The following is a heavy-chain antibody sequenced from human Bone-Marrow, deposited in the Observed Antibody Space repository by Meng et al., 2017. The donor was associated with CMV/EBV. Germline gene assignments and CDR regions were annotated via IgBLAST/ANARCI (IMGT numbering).Heavy chain of an antibody. Sequence: SETLSLTCTVSGGSISSSSYYWGWIRQPPGKGPEWIGSIYYSGSTYYNPSLKSRVTISVDTSKNQFSLKLSSVTAADTAMYYCARIPAYYDSGVGYWGQGTLVTVSS. CDR3: ARIPAYYDSGVGY. D-gene: IGHD3-22*01. J-gene: IGHJ4*02. CDR1: GGSISSSSYY. CDR2: IYYSGST. V-gene: IGHV4-39*07.